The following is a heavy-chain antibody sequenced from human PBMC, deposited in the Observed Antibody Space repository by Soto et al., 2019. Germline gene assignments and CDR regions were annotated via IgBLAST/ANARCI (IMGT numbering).Heavy chain of an antibody. CDR3: QRADWLRSFFAY. Sequence: SETLASSCTVSGGSVSSGSYYCSWIRQPAVKGLEWIGYIYYSGSTNYNPSLKSRVTISVYTSKNQFSLKLSSVTAADTAVYYCQRADWLRSFFAYWGRVSLVTVSS. J-gene: IGHJ2*01. V-gene: IGHV4-61*01. CDR2: IYYSGST. CDR1: GGSVSSGSYY. D-gene: IGHD5-12*01.